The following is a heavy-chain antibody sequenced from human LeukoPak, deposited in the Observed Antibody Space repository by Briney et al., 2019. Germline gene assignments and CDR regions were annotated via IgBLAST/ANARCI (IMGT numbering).Heavy chain of an antibody. CDR3: ARAGDYGSGSFRWRHFDX. Sequence: RLSXXASGFTXEDXXMSWVRHAPXKGLEWVAXIXXXGDSKYYADPVKGRFTIYRDNSKNTVYLKMNRLRTEDTAVYYCARAGDYGSGSFRWRHFDXXG. V-gene: IGHV3-30*03. D-gene: IGHD3-10*01. CDR1: GFTXEDXX. J-gene: IGHJ4*01. CDR2: IXXXGDSK.